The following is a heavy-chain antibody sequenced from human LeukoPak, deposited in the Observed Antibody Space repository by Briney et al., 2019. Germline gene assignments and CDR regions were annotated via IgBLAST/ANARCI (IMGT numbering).Heavy chain of an antibody. CDR1: GGSLSGYY. J-gene: IGHJ4*02. CDR2: INHSGST. D-gene: IGHD4-17*01. Sequence: SETLSLTCAVYGGSLSGYYWSWIRQPPGKGLEWIGEINHSGSTNYNPSLKSRVTISVDTSKNQFSLKLSSVTAADTAVYYCARNYGGNVDYWGQGTLVTVSS. CDR3: ARNYGGNVDY. V-gene: IGHV4-34*01.